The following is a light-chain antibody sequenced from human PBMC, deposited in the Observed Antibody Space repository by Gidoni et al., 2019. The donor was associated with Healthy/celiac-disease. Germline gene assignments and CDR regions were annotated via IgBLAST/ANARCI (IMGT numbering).Light chain of an antibody. J-gene: IGLJ1*01. V-gene: IGLV1-47*01. Sequence: QSVLTQPPSASGTPGQRVPISCSGSSSNIGSNYVYWYQQLPGTAPKLLISRNNQRPSGVPDRFSGSKSGTSASLAISGLRSEDEADYYCAAWDDSLSGSYVFGTGTKVTVL. CDR3: AAWDDSLSGSYV. CDR1: SSNIGSNY. CDR2: RNN.